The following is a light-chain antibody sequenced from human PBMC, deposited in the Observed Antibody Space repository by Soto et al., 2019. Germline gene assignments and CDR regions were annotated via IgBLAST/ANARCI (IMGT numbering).Light chain of an antibody. J-gene: IGKJ4*01. V-gene: IGKV1-9*01. CDR1: HDISTA. CDR2: AAS. Sequence: DVQLTHSPSFLSASVGDRVTITCRAIHDISTALAWYQQKPGEAPKVLIHAASTLQSGVSSRFTGRGSGTEFTLTISSLQPEDLATYYCQQLNSYPRLFNFGGGTKVDIK. CDR3: QQLNSYPRLFN.